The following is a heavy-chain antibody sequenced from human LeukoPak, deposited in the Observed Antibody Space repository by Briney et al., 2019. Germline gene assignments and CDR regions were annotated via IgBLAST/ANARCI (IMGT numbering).Heavy chain of an antibody. CDR2: IIPILGIA. Sequence: SVKVSCKASGGTFSSYAISWVRQAPGQGLEWMGRIIPILGIANYAQKFQGRVTITADKSTSTAYMELSSLRSEDTAVYYCARGDRGGNPGWFDPWGQGTLVTVSS. CDR3: ARGDRGGNPGWFDP. CDR1: GGTFSSYA. V-gene: IGHV1-69*04. D-gene: IGHD4-23*01. J-gene: IGHJ5*02.